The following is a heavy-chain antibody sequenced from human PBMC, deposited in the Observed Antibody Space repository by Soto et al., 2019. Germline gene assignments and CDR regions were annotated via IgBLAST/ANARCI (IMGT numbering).Heavy chain of an antibody. V-gene: IGHV4-59*13. Sequence: PEPLSLTCSVSGGTIRSYFRSWILHPLRKALEWIGYIPSRRTTKSNPSPKSRVTISGDTSKKQISLNLRSVTGADTAVCYSARRAGTISGTLIWGEVLDIRRQGTKVTVS. CDR3: ARRAGTISGTLIWGEVLDI. CDR2: IPSRRTT. J-gene: IGHJ3*02. CDR1: GGTIRSYF. D-gene: IGHD1-1*01.